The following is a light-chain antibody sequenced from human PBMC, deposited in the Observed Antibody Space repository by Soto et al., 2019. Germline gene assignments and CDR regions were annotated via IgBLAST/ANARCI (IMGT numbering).Light chain of an antibody. CDR2: DSS. V-gene: IGKV3-11*01. CDR3: QQRSDWPVT. J-gene: IGKJ3*01. CDR1: QSVRTS. Sequence: EIVLTQSPATLSLSPGERATLSCRASQSVRTSLAWYQQKPDQAPRLLIYDSSNRATGIPARFSGSGPGTDFTLTISRLEPDDFAVYYCQQRSDWPVTFGPGTKVDNK.